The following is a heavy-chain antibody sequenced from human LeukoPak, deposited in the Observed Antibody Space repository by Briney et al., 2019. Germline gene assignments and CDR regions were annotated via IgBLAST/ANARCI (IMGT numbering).Heavy chain of an antibody. CDR2: ISAYNGNT. CDR3: ARTDRLRPLDY. V-gene: IGHV1-18*01. D-gene: IGHD4-17*01. CDR1: GYTLTTYG. J-gene: IGHJ4*02. Sequence: ASVKVSCKASGYTLTTYGISWVRQAPGQGLEWMGWISAYNGNTNYAQKLQGRVTMTTDTSTSTAYMELRSLRSDDTAVYYCARTDRLRPLDYWGQGTLVTVSS.